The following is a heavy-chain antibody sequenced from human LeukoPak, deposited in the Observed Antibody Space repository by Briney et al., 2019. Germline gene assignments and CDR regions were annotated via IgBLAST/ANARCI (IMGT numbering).Heavy chain of an antibody. D-gene: IGHD1-7*01. Sequence: PSETLSLTCAVYGGSFSDYYWGWIRQPPGKGLEWIASIYYSGSTYYSPSLKSRVTISKDTSKNQFSLKLSSVTAADTAVYYCARGNWNYNWFDPWGQGTLVTVSS. CDR1: GGSFSDYY. CDR3: ARGNWNYNWFDP. CDR2: IYYSGST. V-gene: IGHV4-34*01. J-gene: IGHJ5*02.